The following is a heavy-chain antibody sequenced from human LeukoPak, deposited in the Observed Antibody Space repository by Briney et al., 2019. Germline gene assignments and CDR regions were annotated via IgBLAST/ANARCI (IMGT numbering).Heavy chain of an antibody. Sequence: QAGRSLRLSCAASGFTFSSYDMHWVRQAPGKGLEWVAVMWSDGSNKYRADSVKGRFTISRDNSKNTLYLQMNSLRAEDTAVYYCARNSALDYWGQGTLVTVSS. CDR3: ARNSALDY. J-gene: IGHJ4*02. V-gene: IGHV3-33*01. CDR1: GFTFSSYD. D-gene: IGHD2/OR15-2a*01. CDR2: MWSDGSNK.